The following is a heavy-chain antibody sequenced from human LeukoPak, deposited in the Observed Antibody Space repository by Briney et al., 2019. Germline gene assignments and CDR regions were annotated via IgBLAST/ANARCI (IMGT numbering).Heavy chain of an antibody. CDR3: ARVGQAVLMVYATKVGAFDI. J-gene: IGHJ3*02. V-gene: IGHV1-69*13. Sequence: ASVKVSCKASGGTFSSYAISWVRQAPGQGLEWMGGIIPIFGTANYAQKFQGRVTITADESTSTAYMELSSLRSEDTAVYYCARVGQAVLMVYATKVGAFDIWGQGTMVTVSS. CDR1: GGTFSSYA. D-gene: IGHD2-8*01. CDR2: IIPIFGTA.